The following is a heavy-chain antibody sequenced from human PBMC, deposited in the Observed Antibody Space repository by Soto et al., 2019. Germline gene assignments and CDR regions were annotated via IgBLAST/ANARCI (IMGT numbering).Heavy chain of an antibody. D-gene: IGHD2-21*01. Sequence: SETLSLTCTVSGGSISSGGYYWRWIRQHPGKGLEWIGYIYYSGSTYYNPSLKSRVTISVDTSKNQFSLKLSSVTAADTAVYYCARDQHSLFDYWGQGTLVTSPQ. V-gene: IGHV4-31*03. J-gene: IGHJ4*02. CDR1: GGSISSGGYY. CDR3: ARDQHSLFDY. CDR2: IYYSGST.